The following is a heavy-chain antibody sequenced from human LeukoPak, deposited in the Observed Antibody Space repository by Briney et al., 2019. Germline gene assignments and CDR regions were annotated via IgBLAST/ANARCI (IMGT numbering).Heavy chain of an antibody. CDR1: GFTFSSYG. CDR3: ANTIAVAGFYYYFGMDV. CDR2: IRFDGNEN. D-gene: IGHD6-19*01. Sequence: GGSLRLSCAASGFTFSSYGMHWVRQAPGKGLEWVAFIRFDGNENYYADSVKGRFTISRDNSKNTLYLQMNSLRADDTAIYYCANTIAVAGFYYYFGMDVWGHGTTVTVSS. V-gene: IGHV3-30*02. J-gene: IGHJ6*02.